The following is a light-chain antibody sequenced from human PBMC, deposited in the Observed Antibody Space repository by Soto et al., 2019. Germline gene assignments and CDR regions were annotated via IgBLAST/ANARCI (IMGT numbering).Light chain of an antibody. Sequence: DIQMTQSPSTLSSSIGDRVTITCRASQSLNGRLAWYQQRPGHAPNLLIYDVSTLETGVPSRFSGTGSETEFTLTISGLQPDDFATYYCQQYYYYSTSGPGTKVEIK. J-gene: IGKJ1*01. V-gene: IGKV1-5*01. CDR1: QSLNGR. CDR3: QQYYYYST. CDR2: DVS.